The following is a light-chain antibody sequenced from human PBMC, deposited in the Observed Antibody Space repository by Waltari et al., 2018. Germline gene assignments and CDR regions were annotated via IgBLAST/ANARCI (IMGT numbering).Light chain of an antibody. Sequence: QSALTQPASVSGSPGQSITISCTVTSSDVGSYNLVSWYQQHPDKAPKLMIDEGSKRPSGVSNRFSGSKSGNTASLTISGLQAEDEADYYCCSYAGSSTLVFGGGTKLTVL. V-gene: IGLV2-23*01. J-gene: IGLJ2*01. CDR3: CSYAGSSTLV. CDR1: SSDVGSYNL. CDR2: EGS.